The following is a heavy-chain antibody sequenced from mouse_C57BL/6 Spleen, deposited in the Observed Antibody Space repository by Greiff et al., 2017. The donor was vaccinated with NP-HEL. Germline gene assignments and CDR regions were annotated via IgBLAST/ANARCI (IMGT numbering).Heavy chain of an antibody. CDR3: AREGITTEELDY. D-gene: IGHD1-1*01. J-gene: IGHJ2*01. CDR1: GYTFTSYW. V-gene: IGHV1-53*01. CDR2: INPSNGGT. Sequence: QVQLQQQPGTELVKPGASVKLSCKASGYTFTSYWMHWVKQRPGQGLEWIGNINPSNGGTNYNEKFKSKATLTVDKSSSTAYMQLSSLTSEDSAVYYGAREGITTEELDYWGQGTTLTVSS.